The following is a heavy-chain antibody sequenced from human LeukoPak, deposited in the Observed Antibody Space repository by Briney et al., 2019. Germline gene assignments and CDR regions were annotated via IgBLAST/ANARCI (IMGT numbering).Heavy chain of an antibody. Sequence: GGSLRLSCAASGFTFSSYWMSWVRQAPGKGLEWVANIKQDGSGKYYVDSVKGRFAISRDNAKNSLYLQMNSLRAQDTAVYYCASGGASAFDPWGQGTLVTVSS. V-gene: IGHV3-7*01. J-gene: IGHJ5*02. D-gene: IGHD3-10*01. CDR2: IKQDGSGK. CDR3: ASGGASAFDP. CDR1: GFTFSSYW.